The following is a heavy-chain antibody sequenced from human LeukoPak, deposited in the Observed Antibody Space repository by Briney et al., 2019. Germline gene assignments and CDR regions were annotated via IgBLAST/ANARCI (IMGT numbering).Heavy chain of an antibody. D-gene: IGHD3-3*01. CDR2: ISAYNGNT. V-gene: IGHV1-18*01. CDR1: GYTFTSYG. Sequence: ASVKVSCKASGYTFTSYGISWVRQASGQGLEWMGWISAYNGNTNYAQKLQGRVTMTTDTSTSTAYMELRSLRSDDTAVYYCARGPKVITIFGVVIIPNAFDIWGQGTMVTVSS. J-gene: IGHJ3*02. CDR3: ARGPKVITIFGVVIIPNAFDI.